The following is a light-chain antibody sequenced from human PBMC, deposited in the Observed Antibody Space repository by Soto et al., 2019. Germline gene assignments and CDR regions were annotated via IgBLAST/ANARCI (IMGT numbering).Light chain of an antibody. V-gene: IGKV1-39*01. CDR3: QQSYSSPPT. CDR1: QSISNH. J-gene: IGKJ1*01. Sequence: DIQMTQSPSCLSASVEEPVLITCRASQSISNHLNWYQQKPGKAPKLLIFAASSLQSGVPSRFSGSRSGPDFTLTISSLQPEDFATYYCQQSYSSPPTFGQGTKVDIK. CDR2: AAS.